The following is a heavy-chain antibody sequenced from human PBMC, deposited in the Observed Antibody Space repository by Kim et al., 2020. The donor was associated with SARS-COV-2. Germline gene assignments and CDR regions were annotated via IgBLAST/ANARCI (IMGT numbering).Heavy chain of an antibody. V-gene: IGHV3-48*01. CDR2: TI. CDR3: ARPDDGIGMDV. J-gene: IGHJ6*02. D-gene: IGHD1-1*01. Sequence: TIYCAESVKGRFTISRDKDKNSLYLQMNSLRAEDTAVYYCARPDDGIGMDVWGQGTTVTVSS.